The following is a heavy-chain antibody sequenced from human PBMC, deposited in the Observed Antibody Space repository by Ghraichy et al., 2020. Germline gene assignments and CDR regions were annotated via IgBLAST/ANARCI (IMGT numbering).Heavy chain of an antibody. CDR3: AKGLHSGSFSELGD. CDR1: GFTFSNYA. D-gene: IGHD3-10*01. J-gene: IGHJ4*02. Sequence: GGSLRLSCAASGFTFSNYAMSWVRQAPGKGLEWVSGITGSGGDTFYADSVKGRFTISRDNSIDTLFLQMNSLRAEDTAVYYCAKGLHSGSFSELGDWGQGTLVTVSP. CDR2: ITGSGGDT. V-gene: IGHV3-23*01.